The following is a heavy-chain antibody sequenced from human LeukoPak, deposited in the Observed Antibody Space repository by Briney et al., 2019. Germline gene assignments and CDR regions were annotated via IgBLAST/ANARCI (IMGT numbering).Heavy chain of an antibody. J-gene: IGHJ4*02. CDR2: ISGSGGST. CDR3: AKVPDYDFWSGYYLFDY. Sequence: GGSLRLSCAASGFTFSSYAMSWVRQAPGKGLEWVSAISGSGGSTYYADSVKGRFTISRDNSKNTLYLQINSLRAEDTAVYYCAKVPDYDFWSGYYLFDYWGQGTLVTVSS. CDR1: GFTFSSYA. V-gene: IGHV3-23*01. D-gene: IGHD3-3*01.